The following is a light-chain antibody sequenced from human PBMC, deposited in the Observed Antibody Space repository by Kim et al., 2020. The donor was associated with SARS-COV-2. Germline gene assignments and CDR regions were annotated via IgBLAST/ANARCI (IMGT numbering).Light chain of an antibody. J-gene: IGLJ2*01. CDR1: KSDVGGYNY. CDR3: CSFTDDSTLV. Sequence: GQSITISCTRTKSDVGGYNYVSWFQQHPGTAPKLIIYDVNNHPSGVSYRFSGSKSGNTASLTISGLQAEDEGDYYCCSFTDDSTLVFGGGTKVTVL. CDR2: DVN. V-gene: IGLV2-14*03.